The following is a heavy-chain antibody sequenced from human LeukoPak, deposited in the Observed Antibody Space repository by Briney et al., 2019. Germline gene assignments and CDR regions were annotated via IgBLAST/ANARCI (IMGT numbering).Heavy chain of an antibody. CDR2: ISSSSSYI. V-gene: IGHV3-21*03. CDR1: GFTFSSYS. D-gene: IGHD2-2*01. CDR3: SSQPAVLDLDL. Sequence: GGSLRPSCAASGFTFSSYSMNWVRQAPGKGLEWVSSISSSSSYIYYADSVKGRFTISRDNAKNSLYLQINSLRVEDTALSHCSSQPAVLDLDLWGQGILVTVSS. J-gene: IGHJ4*02.